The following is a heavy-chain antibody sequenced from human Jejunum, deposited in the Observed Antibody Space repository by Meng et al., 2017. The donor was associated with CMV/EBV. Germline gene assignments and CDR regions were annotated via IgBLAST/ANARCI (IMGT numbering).Heavy chain of an antibody. Sequence: QVPLQESGPGLVKPSQTLSVTCTVSGGSISSGDYYWSWIRQPPGKGLEWIGCIYYSGSTYYNPSLKGRVTISVDTSKNQFSLNLSSVTAADTAVYYCARGQRSYSGSYPEWFDPWGQGTLVTVSS. CDR3: ARGQRSYSGSYPEWFDP. D-gene: IGHD1-26*01. CDR2: IYYSGST. CDR1: GGSISSGDYY. V-gene: IGHV4-30-4*01. J-gene: IGHJ5*02.